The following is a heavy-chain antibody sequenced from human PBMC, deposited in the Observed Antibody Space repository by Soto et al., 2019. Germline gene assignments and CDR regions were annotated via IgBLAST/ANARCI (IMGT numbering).Heavy chain of an antibody. CDR1: GFTFSNYG. Sequence: GGSLRLSCATSGFTFSNYGMHWVRQAPGKGLEWVAVTRHDGTNKYYADSVKGRFTISRDNSKNTVHLQMNILRGEDTAVYYCARGLSGPLDYWGQGTLVTVSS. CDR2: TRHDGTNK. V-gene: IGHV3-33*01. CDR3: ARGLSGPLDY. J-gene: IGHJ4*02.